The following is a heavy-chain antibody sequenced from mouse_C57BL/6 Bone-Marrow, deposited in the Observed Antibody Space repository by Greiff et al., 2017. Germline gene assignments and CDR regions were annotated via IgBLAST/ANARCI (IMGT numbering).Heavy chain of an antibody. V-gene: IGHV3-6*01. J-gene: IGHJ2*01. CDR1: GYSITSGYY. CDR3: ARDILWSFDY. CDR2: ISYDGSN. Sequence: VQLKESGPGLVKPSQSLSLTCSVTGYSITSGYYWNWIRQFPGNKLEWMGYISYDGSNNYNPSLKNRISITRDTSKNQFFLKLNSVATEDTATYYCARDILWSFDYWGQGTTLTVAS. D-gene: IGHD1-1*02.